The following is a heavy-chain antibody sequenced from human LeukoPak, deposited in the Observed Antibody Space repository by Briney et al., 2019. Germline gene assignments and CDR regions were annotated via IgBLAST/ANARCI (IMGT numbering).Heavy chain of an antibody. D-gene: IGHD3-22*01. V-gene: IGHV3-48*04. Sequence: PGGSLRLSCAASGFTFSSYWMHWVRQAPGKGLEWISYISSSGSSSGTSGSIIYYADSVKGRFTISRDNAKNSLYLQMNSLRAEDTAVYYCARDQYYFDSSGYYFKYWGQGTLVTVSS. CDR3: ARDQYYFDSSGYYFKY. J-gene: IGHJ4*02. CDR2: ISSSGSSSGTSGSII. CDR1: GFTFSSYW.